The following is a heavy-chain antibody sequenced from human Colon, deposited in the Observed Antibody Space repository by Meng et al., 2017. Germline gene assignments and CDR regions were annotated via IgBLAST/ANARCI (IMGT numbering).Heavy chain of an antibody. D-gene: IGHD6-19*01. CDR2: IGHSGFT. V-gene: IGHV4-30-2*03. J-gene: IGHJ5*02. CDR3: VRSSAWVRTGFDP. CDR1: GGSISSGGYY. Sequence: QLQLQESGSGLVKPSQTLFLTCAVSGGSISSGGYYWGWIRQPPGKGLEWIGSIGHSGFTYYTPSLKSRVTVSIDTSRNQFSLWLTSVTAADTAVYYCVRSSAWVRTGFDPWGQGTLVTVSS.